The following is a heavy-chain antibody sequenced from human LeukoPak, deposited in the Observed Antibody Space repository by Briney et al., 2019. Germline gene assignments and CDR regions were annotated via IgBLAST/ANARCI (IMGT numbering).Heavy chain of an antibody. CDR1: GGTFSCYA. V-gene: IGHV1-2*02. D-gene: IGHD6-19*01. CDR3: ARDAPWLSAFDI. Sequence: ASVKVSCKASGGTFSCYAISWARQAPGQGLEWMGWINPNSGGTNYAQKFQGGVTMTRDTSISTAYMELSRLRSDDTAVYYCARDAPWLSAFDIWGQGTMVTVSS. J-gene: IGHJ3*02. CDR2: INPNSGGT.